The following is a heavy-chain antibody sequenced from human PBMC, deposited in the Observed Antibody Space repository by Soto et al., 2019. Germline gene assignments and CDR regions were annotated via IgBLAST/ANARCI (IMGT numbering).Heavy chain of an antibody. CDR1: GYSFTRYY. CDR2: ISAYNGNT. CDR3: ARVGQWEFLSDY. J-gene: IGHJ4*02. D-gene: IGHD1-26*01. V-gene: IGHV1-18*01. Sequence: QVQLVQSGAEVKKPGASVKVSCKASGYSFTRYYINWVRQAPGQGLEWMGWISAYNGNTHYEEKLQGRVTLTTDTSTSTGYMELRSLRSDDTAVYFCARVGQWEFLSDYWGQGTLVTVSS.